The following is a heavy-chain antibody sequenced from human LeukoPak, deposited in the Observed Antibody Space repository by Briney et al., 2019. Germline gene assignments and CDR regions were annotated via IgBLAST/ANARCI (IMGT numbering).Heavy chain of an antibody. J-gene: IGHJ4*02. CDR2: ISGSGGST. V-gene: IGHV3-23*01. D-gene: IGHD3-3*01. CDR1: GFTFSNYA. Sequence: PGGSLRLSCAASGFTFSNYAMSWVRQAPGKGLEWVSAISGSGGSTYYADSVKGRFTISRDNSKNTLYLQMNSLRAEDTAVYYCAKEGSPGPFWSGTGGWDYWGQGTLVTVSS. CDR3: AKEGSPGPFWSGTGGWDY.